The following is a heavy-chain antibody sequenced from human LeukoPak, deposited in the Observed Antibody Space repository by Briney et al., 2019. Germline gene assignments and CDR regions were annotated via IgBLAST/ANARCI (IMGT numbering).Heavy chain of an antibody. CDR1: GFTFSDYY. D-gene: IGHD2-15*01. Sequence: GGSLRLSCAASGFTFSDYYMSWIRQAPGKGLEWVSSISSSSSYIYYADSVKGRFTISRDNAKNSLYLQMNSLRAEDTAVYYCARDRRVGYCSGGSCSYGMDVWGQGTTVTVSS. CDR3: ARDRRVGYCSGGSCSYGMDV. V-gene: IGHV3-11*06. J-gene: IGHJ6*02. CDR2: ISSSSSYI.